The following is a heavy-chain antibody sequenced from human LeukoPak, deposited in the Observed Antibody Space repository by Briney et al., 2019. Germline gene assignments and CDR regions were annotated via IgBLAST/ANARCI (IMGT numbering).Heavy chain of an antibody. Sequence: GGSLRLSCAASGFTFSSYSMNWVRQAPGKGLEWVSSISSSSSYIYYADSVKGRFTISRDNAKNSLYLQKNSLRDEDTAVYSCARGGGYYIMDVWGQGTTVTVSS. J-gene: IGHJ6*02. V-gene: IGHV3-21*01. CDR2: ISSSSSYI. CDR3: ARGGGYYIMDV. D-gene: IGHD3-10*01. CDR1: GFTFSSYS.